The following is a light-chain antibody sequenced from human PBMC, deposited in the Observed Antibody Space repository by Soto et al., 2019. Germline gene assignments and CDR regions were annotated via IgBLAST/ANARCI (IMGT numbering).Light chain of an antibody. J-gene: IGLJ2*01. CDR3: SSYAGSSTV. CDR1: SSDVGSYNL. V-gene: IGLV2-23*01. Sequence: QSALTQPASVSGSPGQSITISCTGTSSDVGSYNLVSWYQQHPGKAPKLMIYEGSKRHSGVSNRFSGSKSGNTASLTISGLQAEDEADYYCSSYAGSSTVFGGGTKLTVL. CDR2: EGS.